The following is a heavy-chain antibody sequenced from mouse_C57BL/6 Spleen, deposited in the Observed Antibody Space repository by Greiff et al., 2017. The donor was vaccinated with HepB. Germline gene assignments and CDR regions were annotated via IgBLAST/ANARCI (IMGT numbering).Heavy chain of an antibody. V-gene: IGHV1S81*02. Sequence: VQLQQSGAELVKAGASVKMSCKASGYTFTSYWMHWVKQRLGQGLEGFAETNPTNGRTYYNEKFKSKATLTVDKSSSTAYMLLSGPTFEDSAVYYCARIKKIVATYFDYWCQGTTLTVSS. CDR2: TNPTNGRT. D-gene: IGHD1-1*01. CDR1: GYTFTSYW. CDR3: ARIKKIVATYFDY. J-gene: IGHJ2*01.